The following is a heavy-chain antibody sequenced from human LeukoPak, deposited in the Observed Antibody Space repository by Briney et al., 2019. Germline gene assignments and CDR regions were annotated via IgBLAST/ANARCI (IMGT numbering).Heavy chain of an antibody. V-gene: IGHV3-23*01. CDR3: AKGYNILI. CDR2: ISGSGGCT. D-gene: IGHD5-12*01. Sequence: GGSLRLSCAASGFIFSTYAMSWVRQAPEKGLEWVSGISGSGGCTSYADSVKGRFTISRDNSKNTLYLQMNGLRAEDTAIYYCAKGYNILIWGQGTMLSVAS. J-gene: IGHJ3*02. CDR1: GFIFSTYA.